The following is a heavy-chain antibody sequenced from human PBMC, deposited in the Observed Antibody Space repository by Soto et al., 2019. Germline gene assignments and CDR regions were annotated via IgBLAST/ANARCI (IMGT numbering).Heavy chain of an antibody. CDR3: THYGDYSRYYYGMDV. V-gene: IGHV3-73*01. CDR2: IRSKANSYAT. Sequence: GGSLRLSCAASGFTFSGSAMHWVRQASGKGLEWVGRIRSKANSYATAYAASVKGRFTISRDDSKNTAYLQMNSLKTEDTAVYYCTHYGDYSRYYYGMDVWGQGTTVTVSS. J-gene: IGHJ6*02. CDR1: GFTFSGSA. D-gene: IGHD4-17*01.